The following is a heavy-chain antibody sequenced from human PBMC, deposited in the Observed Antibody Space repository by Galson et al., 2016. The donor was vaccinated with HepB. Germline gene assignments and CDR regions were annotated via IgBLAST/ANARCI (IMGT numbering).Heavy chain of an antibody. CDR3: ARDRGSDGPRDWYFDL. J-gene: IGHJ2*01. CDR2: VYNGGST. V-gene: IGHV4-59*01. CDR1: GVSTNSYY. D-gene: IGHD5-24*01. Sequence: SETLSLTCTVSGVSTNSYYWSWIRQPPGKGLEWIGYVYNGGSTNYNPSLKSRVTISVDTPKNEFSLRLTSVTPADTAIYYCARDRGSDGPRDWYFDLWGRGTLVTVSS.